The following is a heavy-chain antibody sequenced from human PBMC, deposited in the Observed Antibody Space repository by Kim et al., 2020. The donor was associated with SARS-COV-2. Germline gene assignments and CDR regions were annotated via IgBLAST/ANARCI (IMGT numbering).Heavy chain of an antibody. V-gene: IGHV6-1*01. J-gene: IGHJ5*02. CDR2: TYYSSKWIN. Sequence: SQTLSLTCAISGDSVSSDTAAWNWIRQSPSRGLEWLGRTYYSSKWINDYKESMKSRLTINPDTSKNQFSLHLSSVTPEDTAVYYCVRRAQGNYWFDPWGQGTLVTVSS. CDR3: VRRAQGNYWFDP. CDR1: GDSVSSDTAA.